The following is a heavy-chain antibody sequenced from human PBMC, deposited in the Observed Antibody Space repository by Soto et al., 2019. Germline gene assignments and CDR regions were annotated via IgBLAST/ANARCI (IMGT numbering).Heavy chain of an antibody. CDR1: GYTFTSYD. Sequence: ASVKVSCKASGYTFTSYDINWVRQATGQGLEWMGWMNPNSGNTGYAQKFQGRVTMTRNTSISTAYMELSSLRSEDTAAYYCARGLGYCSSTSCYVWFDPWGQGTLVTVSS. CDR2: MNPNSGNT. V-gene: IGHV1-8*01. J-gene: IGHJ5*02. D-gene: IGHD2-2*01. CDR3: ARGLGYCSSTSCYVWFDP.